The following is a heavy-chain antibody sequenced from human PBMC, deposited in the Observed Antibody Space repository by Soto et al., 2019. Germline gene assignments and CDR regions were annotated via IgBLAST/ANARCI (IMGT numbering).Heavy chain of an antibody. D-gene: IGHD6-19*01. CDR2: INGGNGHT. V-gene: IGHV1-3*01. CDR1: GYTFTSYG. J-gene: IGHJ2*01. Sequence: ASVKVSCKASGYTFTSYGISWVRQAPGQRLEWMGWINGGNGHTKYSQKFQGRVTITRDTSASTVYMELSSLRSEDTAVYYCARSGYSSGWYHWYFDFWGRGTLVTVSS. CDR3: ARSGYSSGWYHWYFDF.